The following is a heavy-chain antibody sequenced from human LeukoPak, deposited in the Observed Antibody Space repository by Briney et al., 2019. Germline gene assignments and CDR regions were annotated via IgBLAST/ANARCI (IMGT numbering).Heavy chain of an antibody. D-gene: IGHD6-25*01. CDR2: MNPNSGDT. CDR1: GYTFTSYD. J-gene: IGHJ4*02. CDR3: ARVWQRGGYYFDY. Sequence: GASVKVSCKASGYTFTSYDINWVRQATGQGLEWMGWMNPNSGDTGYAQKFQGRVTITRNTSISTAYMELSSLRSEDTAVYYCARVWQRGGYYFDYWGQGTLVTVSS. V-gene: IGHV1-8*03.